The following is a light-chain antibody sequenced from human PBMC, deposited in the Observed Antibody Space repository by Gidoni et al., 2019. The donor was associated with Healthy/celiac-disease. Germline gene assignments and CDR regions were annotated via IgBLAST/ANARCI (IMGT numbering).Light chain of an antibody. J-gene: IGKJ1*01. Sequence: DIVLTQSPGTMSSSPGERATLSCRASQSVSSSYLAWYQQKPGQAPRLLIYGASSRATGIPDRFSGSGSGTDFPLTISRLEPEDLAVYYCQQYGRSPRTLGQGTKVEIK. V-gene: IGKV3-20*01. CDR3: QQYGRSPRT. CDR2: GAS. CDR1: QSVSSSY.